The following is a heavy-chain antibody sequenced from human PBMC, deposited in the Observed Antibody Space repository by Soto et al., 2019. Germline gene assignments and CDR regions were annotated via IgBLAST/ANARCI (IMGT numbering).Heavy chain of an antibody. J-gene: IGHJ4*02. CDR2: MWFDVKHQ. CDR1: GFTFRTYG. Sequence: QVQLVESGGGVVQPGRSLRLSCAASGFTFRTYGMHWVRQAPGKGLEWVAVMWFDVKHQYYADSVKGRFTISRDNSKNTSYLQMNSQRADDTALYYCARWTYYDSSGYYYVFDYWGQGTLVTVSS. CDR3: ARWTYYDSSGYYYVFDY. D-gene: IGHD3-22*01. V-gene: IGHV3-33*01.